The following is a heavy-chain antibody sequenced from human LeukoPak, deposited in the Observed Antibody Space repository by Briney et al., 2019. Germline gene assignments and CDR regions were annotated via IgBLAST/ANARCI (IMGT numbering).Heavy chain of an antibody. V-gene: IGHV3-30-3*01. CDR3: ARGGSYYFDY. Sequence: GESLRLSCAASGFTFSSNVMSWVRQAPGKGQEWVAVISYDGSNKYYADSVKGRFTISRDNSKNTLYLQMNSLRAEDTAVYYCARGGSYYFDYWGQGTLVTVSS. D-gene: IGHD1-26*01. CDR1: GFTFSSNV. J-gene: IGHJ4*02. CDR2: ISYDGSNK.